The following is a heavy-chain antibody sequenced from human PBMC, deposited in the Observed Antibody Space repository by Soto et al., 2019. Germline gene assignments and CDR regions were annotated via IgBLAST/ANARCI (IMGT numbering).Heavy chain of an antibody. CDR3: ARASPYGDYALDY. CDR1: GGSISSYY. CDR2: ISYSGST. V-gene: IGHV4-59*01. D-gene: IGHD4-17*01. J-gene: IGHJ4*02. Sequence: ETLSLTCTVSGGSISSYYWIWIRQPPGKGLEWIGYISYSGSTNYNPSLKSRPTISVDTSRNQFSLKLRSVTAADTAVYYCARASPYGDYALDYWGQGTLVTVSS.